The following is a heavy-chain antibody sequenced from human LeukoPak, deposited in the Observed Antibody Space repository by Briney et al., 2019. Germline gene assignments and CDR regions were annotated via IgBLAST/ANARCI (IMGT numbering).Heavy chain of an antibody. D-gene: IGHD3-3*01. CDR2: IDPSDSYT. CDR1: GYTFTSYW. Sequence: GESLKISCKGSGYTFTSYWIGWVRQMPGKGLEWMGRIDPSDSYTNYSPSFQGHVTISADKSISTAYLQWSSLKASDAAMYYCARLKVRFLEWSSGWFNPWGQGTLVTVSS. CDR3: ARLKVRFLEWSSGWFNP. J-gene: IGHJ5*02. V-gene: IGHV5-10-1*01.